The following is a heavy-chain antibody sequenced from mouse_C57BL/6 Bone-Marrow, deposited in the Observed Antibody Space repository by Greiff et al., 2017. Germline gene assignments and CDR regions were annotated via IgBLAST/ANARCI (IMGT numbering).Heavy chain of an antibody. CDR3: ARDYYGNYVPYAMDY. CDR2: IHPNSGST. CDR1: GYTFTSYW. D-gene: IGHD2-1*01. Sequence: QVQLQQPGAELVKPGASVKLSCKASGYTFTSYWMHWVKQRPGQGLEWIGMIHPNSGSTNYNEKFKSKATLTVDKSSSTAYMPLSSLTSEDSAVYYCARDYYGNYVPYAMDYWGQGTSVTVSS. V-gene: IGHV1-64*01. J-gene: IGHJ4*01.